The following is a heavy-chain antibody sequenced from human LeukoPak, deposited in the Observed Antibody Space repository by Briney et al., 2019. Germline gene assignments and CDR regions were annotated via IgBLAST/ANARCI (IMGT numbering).Heavy chain of an antibody. CDR3: ASYSGDTYYFDY. Sequence: SETLSLTCAVYGGSFSGYYWSWIRQPPGKGLEWIGEINHSGSTNHNPSLKSRVTISVDTSKNQFSLKLSSVTAADTAVYYCASYSGDTYYFDYWGQGTLVTVSS. CDR2: INHSGST. D-gene: IGHD1-26*01. J-gene: IGHJ4*02. V-gene: IGHV4-34*01. CDR1: GGSFSGYY.